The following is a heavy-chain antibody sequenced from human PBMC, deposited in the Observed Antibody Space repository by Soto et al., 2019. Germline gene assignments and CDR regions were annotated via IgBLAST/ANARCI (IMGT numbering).Heavy chain of an antibody. CDR1: GYTFTSYD. CDR3: ARVAGYSSSWYRSDYYYYMDV. Sequence: QVQLVQSGAEVKKPGASVKVSCKASGYTFTSYDINWVRQATGQGLEWMGWMNPNSGNTGYAQKFQGRVTITRNTSISTAYMELSSLRSEDTAVYYCARVAGYSSSWYRSDYYYYMDVWGKGTTVTVSS. CDR2: MNPNSGNT. D-gene: IGHD6-13*01. V-gene: IGHV1-8*01. J-gene: IGHJ6*03.